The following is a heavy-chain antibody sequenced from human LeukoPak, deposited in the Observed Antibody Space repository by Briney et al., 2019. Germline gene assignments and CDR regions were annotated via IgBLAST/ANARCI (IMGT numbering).Heavy chain of an antibody. CDR2: IKQDGSEK. CDR3: AKSGLYGDHVNWFDP. J-gene: IGHJ5*02. CDR1: GFTFSSYW. Sequence: GGSLRLSCAASGFTFSSYWMSWVRQAPGKGLEWVANIKQDGSEKYYVDSVKGRFTISRDNAKNSLYLQMNSLRAEDTAVYYCAKSGLYGDHVNWFDPWGQGTLVTVSS. V-gene: IGHV3-7*03. D-gene: IGHD4-17*01.